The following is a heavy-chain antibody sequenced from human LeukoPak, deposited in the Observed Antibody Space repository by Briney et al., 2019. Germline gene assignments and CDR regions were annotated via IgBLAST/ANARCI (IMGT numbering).Heavy chain of an antibody. J-gene: IGHJ4*02. CDR3: ARERDWNDPRSDY. D-gene: IGHD1-1*01. CDR1: GYTFTSYY. Sequence: ASVKVSCKASGYTFTSYYMHWVRQAPGQGLEWMGIINPSGGSTSYAQKFQGRVTMTRDMSTSTVYMELRSLRSDDTAVYYCARERDWNDPRSDYWGQGTLVTVSS. CDR2: INPSGGST. V-gene: IGHV1-46*01.